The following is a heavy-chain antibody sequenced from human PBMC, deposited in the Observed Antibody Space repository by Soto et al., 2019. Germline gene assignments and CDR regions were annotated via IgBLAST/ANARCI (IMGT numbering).Heavy chain of an antibody. CDR3: ASSRQNWNDPRTAFDI. D-gene: IGHD1-1*01. V-gene: IGHV3-7*03. Sequence: EVQLVESGGGLVQPGGSLRLSCAASGFTFTNYWMSWVRQAPGKGLEWVANIKQGGSEEYYVDSVKGRFTISRDNAKSSLYLQMNSLRAEDTAVYYCASSRQNWNDPRTAFDIWGQGTMVTVSS. J-gene: IGHJ3*02. CDR2: IKQGGSEE. CDR1: GFTFTNYW.